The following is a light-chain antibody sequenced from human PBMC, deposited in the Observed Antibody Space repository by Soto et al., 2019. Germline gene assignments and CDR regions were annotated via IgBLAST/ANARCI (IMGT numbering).Light chain of an antibody. CDR3: QQRSSWLWT. V-gene: IGKV3-11*01. J-gene: IGKJ1*01. CDR1: QSVGSY. CDR2: DAS. Sequence: EIVLTQSPATLSLSPGERATLSCRASQSVGSYLAWYQQKPGQAPRLLIYDASNRATGIPARFSGSGSGTDFTLTISSLEPKDFAVYYCQQRSSWLWTFGQGTKVEIK.